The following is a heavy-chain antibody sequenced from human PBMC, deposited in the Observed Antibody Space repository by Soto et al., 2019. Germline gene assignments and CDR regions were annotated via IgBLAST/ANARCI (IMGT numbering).Heavy chain of an antibody. CDR2: IYYSGST. CDR3: ARYSSSWYVGFNWFDP. D-gene: IGHD6-13*01. CDR1: GGSISSSSYY. V-gene: IGHV4-39*01. Sequence: QLQLQESGPGLVKPSETLSLTCTVSGGSISSSSYYWGWIRQPPGKGLEWIGSIYYSGSTYYNPSLKSRVTISVDTSKNQFSLKLSSVTAADTAVYYCARYSSSWYVGFNWFDPWGQGTLVTVSS. J-gene: IGHJ5*02.